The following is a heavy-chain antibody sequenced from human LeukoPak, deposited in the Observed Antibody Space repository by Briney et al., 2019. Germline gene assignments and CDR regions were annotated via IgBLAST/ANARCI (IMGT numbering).Heavy chain of an antibody. CDR2: IYHSGST. CDR1: GGSISSGGYS. D-gene: IGHD6-19*01. CDR3: ARLRLAQWRYFDY. V-gene: IGHV4-30-2*01. Sequence: SETLSLTCAVSGGSISSGGYSWSWIRQPPGKGLEWIGYIYHSGSTYYNPSLKSRVTISVDRSKNQFSLKLSSVTAADTAVYYCARLRLAQWRYFDYWGQGTLVTVSS. J-gene: IGHJ4*02.